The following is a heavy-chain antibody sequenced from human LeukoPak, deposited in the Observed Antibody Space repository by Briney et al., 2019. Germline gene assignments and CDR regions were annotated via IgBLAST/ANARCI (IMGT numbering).Heavy chain of an antibody. Sequence: SETLSLTCAVYGGSFSGYYWSWIRQPPGKGLEWIGEINHSGSTNYNPSLKSRVTISVDTSKNQFSLKLSSVTAADTAVYYCAKKERYYYDSSVYAGAYYFDYGAQGTLVTVSS. J-gene: IGHJ4*02. V-gene: IGHV4-34*01. CDR1: GGSFSGYY. CDR3: AKKERYYYDSSVYAGAYYFDY. CDR2: INHSGST. D-gene: IGHD3-22*01.